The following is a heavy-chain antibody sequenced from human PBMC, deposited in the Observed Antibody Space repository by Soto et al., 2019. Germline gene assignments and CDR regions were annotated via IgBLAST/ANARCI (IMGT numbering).Heavy chain of an antibody. J-gene: IGHJ5*02. V-gene: IGHV4-31*03. CDR1: GGSISSGGYY. Sequence: PSETLSLTCTVSGGSISSGGYYWSWIRQHPGKGLEWIGYIYYSGSTYYNPSLKSRVTISVDTSKNQFSLKLSSVTAADTAVYYCARDFARFGELSGWFDPWGQGTLVTVSS. CDR2: IYYSGST. D-gene: IGHD3-10*01. CDR3: ARDFARFGELSGWFDP.